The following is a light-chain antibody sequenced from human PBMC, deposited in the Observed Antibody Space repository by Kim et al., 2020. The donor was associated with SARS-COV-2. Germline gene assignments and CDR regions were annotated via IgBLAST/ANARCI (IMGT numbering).Light chain of an antibody. J-gene: IGLJ2*01. Sequence: VALGQTVRITCQGDSLRSYYATWYQQKPGQAPIVVIYGKNNRPSGIPDRFSGSSSGDTASLTITGTQAGDEADYYCNSRGSNDNVLFGGGTQLTFL. CDR1: SLRSYY. CDR3: NSRGSNDNVL. V-gene: IGLV3-19*01. CDR2: GKN.